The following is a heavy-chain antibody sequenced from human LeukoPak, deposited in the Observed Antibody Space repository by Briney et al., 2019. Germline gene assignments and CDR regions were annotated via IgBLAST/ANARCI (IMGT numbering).Heavy chain of an antibody. J-gene: IGHJ6*03. CDR3: AKRRGLELLYYYYMDV. Sequence: GGSLRLSCAASGFTFSSYEMNWVRQAPGKGLEWVSYISSSGSTIYYADSVKGRFTISRDNSKNTLYLQMNSLRAEDTAVYYCAKRRGLELLYYYYMDVWGKGTTVTVSS. V-gene: IGHV3-48*03. CDR2: ISSSGSTI. CDR1: GFTFSSYE. D-gene: IGHD1-7*01.